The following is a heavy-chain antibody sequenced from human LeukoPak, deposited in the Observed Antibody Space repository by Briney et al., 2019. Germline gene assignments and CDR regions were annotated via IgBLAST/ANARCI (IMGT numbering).Heavy chain of an antibody. Sequence: ASMKVSCKASGYTFTCYYIHWVRQAPGQGLEWMGRINPKSGGSQHAQTFQGRVTMTRDTSISTAYMELSRLRSDDTAVYYCASLWCSSTSCYQDFDYWGQGTLVTVSS. CDR1: GYTFTCYY. D-gene: IGHD2-2*01. CDR2: INPKSGGS. V-gene: IGHV1-2*06. CDR3: ASLWCSSTSCYQDFDY. J-gene: IGHJ4*02.